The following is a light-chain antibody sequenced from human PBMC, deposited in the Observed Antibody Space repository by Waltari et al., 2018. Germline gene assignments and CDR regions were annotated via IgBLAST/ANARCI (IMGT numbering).Light chain of an antibody. CDR3: QQSYITPYT. J-gene: IGKJ2*01. Sequence: DIQMTQSPSSLSTSVGDRVTISCRASQTISSYLNWYQQKPGKAPKLLIYAATKLQSGLTSRFSGSGSGTDFTLTITTPQPEDSGTYYCQQSYITPYTFGQGTALEIK. CDR1: QTISSY. V-gene: IGKV1-39*01. CDR2: AAT.